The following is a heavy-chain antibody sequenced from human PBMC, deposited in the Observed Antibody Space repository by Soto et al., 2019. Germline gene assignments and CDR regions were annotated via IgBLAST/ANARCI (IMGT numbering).Heavy chain of an antibody. D-gene: IGHD5-18*01. CDR2: ISYDGSNK. V-gene: IGHV3-30*18. Sequence: PGGSLRLSCAASGFPFSSYGMHWVSTAPGKGLEWVAVISYDGSNKYYADSVKGRFTVSRDNSKNTLYLQMNSLRAEDTAVYYCAKLGGYGRNDAFDIWGQGTMVTVSS. CDR1: GFPFSSYG. CDR3: AKLGGYGRNDAFDI. J-gene: IGHJ3*02.